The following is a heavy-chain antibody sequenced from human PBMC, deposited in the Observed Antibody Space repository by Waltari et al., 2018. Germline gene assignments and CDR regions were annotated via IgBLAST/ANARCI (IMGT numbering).Heavy chain of an antibody. V-gene: IGHV1-69*13. J-gene: IGHJ4*02. CDR1: GDTFTTYG. Sequence: QVQLVQSGAEVKKPGSSVRVSCRASGDTFTTYGFNWVRQAPGQGLEWVGTIMPLFGTSNYAQKFQDRVTITADKYTSTVYMELNSLRPEDTAVYYCARALDYFRRENYFDYWGQGTPVTVSS. D-gene: IGHD4-17*01. CDR2: IMPLFGTS. CDR3: ARALDYFRRENYFDY.